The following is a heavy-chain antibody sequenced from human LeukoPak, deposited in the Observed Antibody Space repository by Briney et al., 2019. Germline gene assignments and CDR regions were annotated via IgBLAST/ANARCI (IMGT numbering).Heavy chain of an antibody. V-gene: IGHV5-51*01. D-gene: IGHD2-2*01. J-gene: IGHJ4*02. Sequence: GESLKISCKGSGYSFSNYWIGWVRQMPGKGLEWMGLIYPADSDIKYSLSFQGQITISADKSISTAYLQWNSLKASDTAIYYCARLACSSTSCYQSQADYWGQGTLVTVSS. CDR3: ARLACSSTSCYQSQADY. CDR2: IYPADSDI. CDR1: GYSFSNYW.